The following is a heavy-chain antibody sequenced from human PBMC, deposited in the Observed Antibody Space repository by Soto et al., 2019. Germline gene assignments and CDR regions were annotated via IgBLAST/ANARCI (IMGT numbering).Heavy chain of an antibody. J-gene: IGHJ4*02. CDR3: AIDPWAADY. CDR2: IYSGGST. V-gene: IGHV3-66*01. CDR1: GFTVRTKY. Sequence: EVQLVASGGGLVQHGGSLRLSCAASGFTVRTKYMSWVRQAPGKGLEWVSVIYSGGSTFYADSVRGRFTISRDNSKNTVNLQMNILRAEDTAVYYCAIDPWAADYWGQGTLVTVSS. D-gene: IGHD3-16*01.